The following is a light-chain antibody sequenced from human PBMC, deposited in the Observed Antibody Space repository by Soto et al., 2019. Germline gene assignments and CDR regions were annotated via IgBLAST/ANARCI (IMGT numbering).Light chain of an antibody. Sequence: QSALTQPASMSGSPGQSITISCTGTSSDVGGYNYVSWYRQHPGKAPKLMIYDVNNRPSGVSNRFSGSKSGNTASLTISGLQAEDEADYYGSSHSSSSTLVVFGGGTKLTVL. CDR1: SSDVGGYNY. J-gene: IGLJ2*01. CDR2: DVN. V-gene: IGLV2-14*03. CDR3: SSHSSSSTLVV.